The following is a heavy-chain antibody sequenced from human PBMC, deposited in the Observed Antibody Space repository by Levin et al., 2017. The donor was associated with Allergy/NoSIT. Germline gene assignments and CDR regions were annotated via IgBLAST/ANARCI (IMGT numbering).Heavy chain of an antibody. CDR1: GFTFSSYA. Sequence: GESLKISCAASGFTFSSYAMHWVRQAPGKGLEWVAVISYDGSNKYYADSVKGRFTISRDNSKNTLYLQMNSLRAEDTAVYYCARSIARGHSSSWYTRPFDYWRQGTLVTVSS. V-gene: IGHV3-30*04. J-gene: IGHJ4*02. D-gene: IGHD6-13*01. CDR3: ARSIARGHSSSWYTRPFDY. CDR2: ISYDGSNK.